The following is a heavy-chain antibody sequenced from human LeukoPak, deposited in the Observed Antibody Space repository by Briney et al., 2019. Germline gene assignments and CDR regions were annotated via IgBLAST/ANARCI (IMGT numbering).Heavy chain of an antibody. Sequence: SETLSLTCTVSGGSISSFYWSWIRQPPGKGLEWIGYIYYSGSTNYNPSLKSRVTISVDTSKNQFSLKLSSVTAADTAVYYCAGGVYSSSWYYFDYWGQGTLVTVPS. J-gene: IGHJ4*02. D-gene: IGHD6-13*01. V-gene: IGHV4-59*01. CDR1: GGSISSFY. CDR2: IYYSGST. CDR3: AGGVYSSSWYYFDY.